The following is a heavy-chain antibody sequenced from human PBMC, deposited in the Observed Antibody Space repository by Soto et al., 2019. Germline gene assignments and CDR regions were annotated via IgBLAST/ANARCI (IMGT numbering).Heavy chain of an antibody. CDR2: IWYDGSNK. Sequence: QKYLVESGGGVVQPGGSLRLSCVASGSIFSGYVMHWVRQAPGKGREWVAVIWYDGSNKYYADSVKGRFTISRDNSKNMLYLQMDSLRDEDTAGYYCARDGIGGTVFRGFCDYWGQGTLVTVSS. D-gene: IGHD1-7*01. V-gene: IGHV3-33*01. J-gene: IGHJ4*02. CDR3: ARDGIGGTVFRGFCDY. CDR1: GSIFSGYV.